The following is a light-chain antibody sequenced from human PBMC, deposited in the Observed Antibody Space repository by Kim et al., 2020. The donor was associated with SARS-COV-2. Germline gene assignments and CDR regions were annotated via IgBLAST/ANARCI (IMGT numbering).Light chain of an antibody. J-gene: IGKJ1*01. V-gene: IGKV1-39*01. CDR1: QTIRTY. CDR2: DAS. CDR3: QQSYNNPPT. Sequence: DIQMTQSPSSLSASVGDRVTITCRASQTIRTYLNWYQQKPGKAPKFLIYDASSLQSGVPSRFSGSGSGTDFTLTISSLQPEDFATYYCQQSYNNPPTFGQGTKVEIK.